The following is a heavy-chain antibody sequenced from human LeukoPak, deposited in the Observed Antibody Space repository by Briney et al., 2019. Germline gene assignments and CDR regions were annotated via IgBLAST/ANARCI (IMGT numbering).Heavy chain of an antibody. CDR2: IKRDGSEK. D-gene: IGHD5-18*01. CDR1: GFTFSSYW. V-gene: IGHV3-7*05. J-gene: IGHJ4*02. Sequence: GGSLRLSCAASGFTFSSYWMSWVRQAPGKGLEWVDNIKRDGSEKYYVDSVKGRFTISRDNAKNSLYLQMNSLRSDDTAVYYCATEVTDWGQGTLVTVSS. CDR3: ATEVTD.